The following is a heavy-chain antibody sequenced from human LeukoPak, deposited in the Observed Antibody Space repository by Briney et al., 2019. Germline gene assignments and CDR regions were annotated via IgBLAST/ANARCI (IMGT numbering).Heavy chain of an antibody. CDR3: AKRSGSYYWAFDY. J-gene: IGHJ4*02. V-gene: IGHV3-23*01. D-gene: IGHD1-26*01. CDR2: ISGSGGST. CDR1: GISFSTNA. Sequence: GGSLRLSCAASGISFSTNAMSWVRQAPGEGLEWVSTISGSGGSTYNAESVKGRFTISRDNSKNTLYLQMNSLRVEDTAVYYCAKRSGSYYWAFDYWGQGTLVTVSS.